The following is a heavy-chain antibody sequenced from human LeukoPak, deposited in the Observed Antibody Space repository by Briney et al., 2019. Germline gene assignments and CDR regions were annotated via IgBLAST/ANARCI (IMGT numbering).Heavy chain of an antibody. CDR2: INPSGGST. J-gene: IGHJ4*02. Sequence: GASVKVSCKASGYTFTSYYMHCVRQAPGQGLEWMGMINPSGGSTSYAQKFQGRVTMTRDTSTSTVYMELSSLRSEDTAVYYRARGNPGVIDYWGQGTLVTVSS. CDR1: GYTFTSYY. V-gene: IGHV1-46*01. CDR3: ARGNPGVIDY. D-gene: IGHD3-10*01.